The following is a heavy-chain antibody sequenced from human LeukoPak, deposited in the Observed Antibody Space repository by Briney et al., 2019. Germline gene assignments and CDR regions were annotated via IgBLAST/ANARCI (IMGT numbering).Heavy chain of an antibody. CDR3: ARVDYYYMDV. Sequence: SETLSLTCTVSGGSISSGSYYWSWIRQPAGKGLEWIGRIYTSGSTNYNPSLKSRVTISGDTSKNQFSLKLSSVTAADTAVYYCARVDYYYMDVWGKGTTVTVS. V-gene: IGHV4-61*02. J-gene: IGHJ6*03. CDR1: GGSISSGSYY. CDR2: IYTSGST.